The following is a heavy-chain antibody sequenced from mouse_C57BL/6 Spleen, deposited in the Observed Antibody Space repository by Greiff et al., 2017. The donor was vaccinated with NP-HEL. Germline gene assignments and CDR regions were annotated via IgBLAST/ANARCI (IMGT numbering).Heavy chain of an antibody. CDR3: AIITTVVAHDY. CDR1: GYAFSSSW. J-gene: IGHJ2*01. V-gene: IGHV1-82*01. CDR2: IYPGDGDT. Sequence: VQLQQSGPELVKPGASVKISCKASGYAFSSSWMNWVKQRPGKGLEWIGRIYPGDGDTNYNGKFKGKATLTADKSSSTAYMQLSSLTSEDSAVYSCAIITTVVAHDYWGQGTTLTVSS. D-gene: IGHD1-1*01.